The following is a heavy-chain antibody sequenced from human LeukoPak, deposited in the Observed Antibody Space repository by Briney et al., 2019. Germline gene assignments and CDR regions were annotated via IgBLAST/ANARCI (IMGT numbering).Heavy chain of an antibody. D-gene: IGHD4-17*01. Sequence: SETLSLTCTVSGGSISSSSYYWGWIRQPPGKGLEWIGSIYYSGSTYYNLSLKSRVTISVDTSKNQFSLKLSSVTAADTAVYYCARPSPDGDYVVYWGQGTLVTVSS. CDR1: GGSISSSSYY. V-gene: IGHV4-39*01. CDR2: IYYSGST. CDR3: ARPSPDGDYVVY. J-gene: IGHJ4*02.